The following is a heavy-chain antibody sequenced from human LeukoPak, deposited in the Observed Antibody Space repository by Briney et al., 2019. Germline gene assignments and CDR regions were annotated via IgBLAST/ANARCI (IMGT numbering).Heavy chain of an antibody. CDR1: GGSISSISSYY. CDR3: ASGNLLPADY. D-gene: IGHD2-15*01. V-gene: IGHV4-61*01. Sequence: SETLSLTCTVSGGSISSISSYYWSWIRQPPGKGLDWIGYIYYSGSTNYNPSLKSRVTISVDTSKNQFSLKLSSVTAADTAIYYCASGNLLPADYWGQGTLVTVSS. CDR2: IYYSGST. J-gene: IGHJ4*02.